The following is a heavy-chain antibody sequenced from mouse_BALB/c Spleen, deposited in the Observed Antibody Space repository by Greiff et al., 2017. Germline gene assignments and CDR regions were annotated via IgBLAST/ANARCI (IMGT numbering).Heavy chain of an antibody. J-gene: IGHJ3*01. Sequence: QVQLQQSGPGLVAPSQSLSITCTVSGFSLTGYGVNWVRQPPGKGLEWLGMIWGDGSTDYNSALKSRLSISKDNSKSQVFLKMNSLQTDDTDRYYCAREDRYAGFAYWGQGTLVTVSA. V-gene: IGHV2-6-7*01. D-gene: IGHD2-14*01. CDR3: AREDRYAGFAY. CDR1: GFSLTGYG. CDR2: IWGDGST.